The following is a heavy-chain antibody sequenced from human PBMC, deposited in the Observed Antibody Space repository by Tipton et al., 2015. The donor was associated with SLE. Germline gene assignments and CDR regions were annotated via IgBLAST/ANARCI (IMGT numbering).Heavy chain of an antibody. J-gene: IGHJ4*02. CDR2: MYHSGST. V-gene: IGHV4-38-2*01. CDR1: NYSINSNYF. Sequence: TLSLTCVVSNYSINSNYFWGWIRQPPGKGLEWIGVMYHSGSTYYKSSLKSRVTISVDTSKNQFSLKLSSVTAADTAVYYCASGSLYSSGWDFDYWGQGTLVTVSS. CDR3: ASGSLYSSGWDFDY. D-gene: IGHD6-19*01.